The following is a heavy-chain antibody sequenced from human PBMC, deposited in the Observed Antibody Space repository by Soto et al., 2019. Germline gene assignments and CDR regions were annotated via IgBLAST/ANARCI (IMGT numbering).Heavy chain of an antibody. Sequence: GGSLSLSCTASGFPFSSYTIHWLRRAPGPGLEWVGIISFDGSRKYYADWLKGRIVISRDNSKDSLYLQMDTLRPDDTAIYYCARDYVTSVTAYQAFYYYGMYAWGQGTTVTVSS. CDR2: ISFDGSRK. CDR3: ARDYVTSVTAYQAFYYYGMYA. CDR1: GFPFSSYT. D-gene: IGHD2-2*01. V-gene: IGHV3-30*09. J-gene: IGHJ6*02.